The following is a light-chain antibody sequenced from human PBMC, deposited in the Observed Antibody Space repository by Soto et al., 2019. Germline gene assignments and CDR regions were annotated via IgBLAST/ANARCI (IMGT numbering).Light chain of an antibody. V-gene: IGLV2-14*01. CDR2: EVT. Sequence: QSALTQPASVSGSPGQSITISCTGTSSDVGGYNFVSWYQQHPGKAPKLMIYEVTDRPSGVSNRFSGSKSGSTASLTISGLQAEDEADYYCSSYTSRNTLAFGGGTKVTVL. CDR3: SSYTSRNTLA. J-gene: IGLJ2*01. CDR1: SSDVGGYNF.